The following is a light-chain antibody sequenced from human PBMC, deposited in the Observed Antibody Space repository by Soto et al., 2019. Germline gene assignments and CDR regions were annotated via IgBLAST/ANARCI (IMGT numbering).Light chain of an antibody. J-gene: IGLJ2*01. Sequence: QSVLTQPRSVSGSPGQSVTISCTGTSSDVGGYNYVSWYQQHPGKAPKLMIYDVSKRPSGVPDRFSGSKSGNTASLTISGLQAEDEADYYCCSYAGSYTLVVFGGVTQLTVL. CDR1: SSDVGGYNY. CDR2: DVS. CDR3: CSYAGSYTLVV. V-gene: IGLV2-11*01.